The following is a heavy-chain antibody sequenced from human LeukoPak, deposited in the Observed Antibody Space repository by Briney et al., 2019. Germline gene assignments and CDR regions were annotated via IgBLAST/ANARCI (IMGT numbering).Heavy chain of an antibody. Sequence: SETLSLTCTVSGGSISSGYYWGWLRQPPGKGLEWIGGISHSGSTYYNSSFHSRVTISIDTSKNQFSLRLTSVTAADTAVYYCTRGSDILTGYRTPYYFDYWGRGTLVTVSS. D-gene: IGHD3-9*01. CDR1: GGSISSGYY. CDR2: ISHSGST. V-gene: IGHV4-38-2*02. J-gene: IGHJ4*02. CDR3: TRGSDILTGYRTPYYFDY.